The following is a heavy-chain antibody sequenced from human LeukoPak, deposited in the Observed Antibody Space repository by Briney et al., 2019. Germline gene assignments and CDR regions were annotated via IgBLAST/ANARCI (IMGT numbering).Heavy chain of an antibody. Sequence: SGGSLRLSCEASGFNFRDHSVNWVRQAPGKGLEWVSSISSSSSYIYYADSVKGRFTISRDNAKNSLYLQMNSLRAEDTAVYYCARADHSGWTLDYWGRGTLVTVSS. CDR2: ISSSSSYI. CDR3: ARADHSGWTLDY. V-gene: IGHV3-21*01. D-gene: IGHD6-19*01. J-gene: IGHJ4*02. CDR1: GFNFRDHS.